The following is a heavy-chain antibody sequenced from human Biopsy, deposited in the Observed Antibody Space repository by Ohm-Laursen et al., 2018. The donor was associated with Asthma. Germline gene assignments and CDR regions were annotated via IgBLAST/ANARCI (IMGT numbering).Heavy chain of an antibody. V-gene: IGHV2-5*02. Sequence: TQTLTLTGSFSGFSLRTPGVGVGWIRQSPGKALEWLALIYWDDYNLFRPSLKRRLTITKDPSKNQVVLTMSKMDPVDSGTYYCALSQDSGFDDHSPSWFDPWGQGTLVTVSS. D-gene: IGHD3-9*01. CDR2: IYWDDYN. CDR3: ALSQDSGFDDHSPSWFDP. J-gene: IGHJ5*02. CDR1: GFSLRTPGVG.